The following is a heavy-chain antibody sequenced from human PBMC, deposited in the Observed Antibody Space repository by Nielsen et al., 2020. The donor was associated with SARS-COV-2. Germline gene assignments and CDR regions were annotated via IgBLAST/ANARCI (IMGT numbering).Heavy chain of an antibody. D-gene: IGHD6-13*01. V-gene: IGHV3-64D*06. CDR3: VKDLGVAAGIVDVFDV. J-gene: IGHJ3*01. CDR2: ISSDGSRT. Sequence: GGSLRLSCSVSGFTFRNYVMNWVRQAPGKGLEDVASISSDGSRTYHSDSVKGRFTISRDNSQNTLYLQMSSLRVEDTAVYYCVKDLGVAAGIVDVFDVWGQGTMVTVSS. CDR1: GFTFRNYV.